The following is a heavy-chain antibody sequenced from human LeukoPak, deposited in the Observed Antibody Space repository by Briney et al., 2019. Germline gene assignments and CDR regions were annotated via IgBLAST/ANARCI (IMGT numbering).Heavy chain of an antibody. J-gene: IGHJ6*02. Sequence: PGGSLRLSCAASGFTFSNYWMTWVRQAPGKGLEWVANINQDGSEKNYVDSVKGRFTISRDNAKNSLYLQMNSLRAEDTAVYYCARDSAGDSSWYDYYGMDVWGQGTTVTVSS. CDR2: INQDGSEK. V-gene: IGHV3-7*01. D-gene: IGHD6-13*01. CDR1: GFTFSNYW. CDR3: ARDSAGDSSWYDYYGMDV.